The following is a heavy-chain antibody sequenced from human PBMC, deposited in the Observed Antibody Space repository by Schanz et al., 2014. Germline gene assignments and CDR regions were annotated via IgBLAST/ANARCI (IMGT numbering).Heavy chain of an antibody. D-gene: IGHD1-26*01. CDR2: ISNNGETR. V-gene: IGHV3-23*04. CDR3: ARGPSVGVWERPDY. Sequence: EVQLVESGGGFVQPGGSLRLSCAASGFTFSSNALNWVRQAPGRGLEWVSVISNNGETRHYAASVRGRFTISRDNSKNMVYLQMNSLRAEDTALYYCARGPSVGVWERPDYWGQGTLVTVSS. J-gene: IGHJ4*02. CDR1: GFTFSSNA.